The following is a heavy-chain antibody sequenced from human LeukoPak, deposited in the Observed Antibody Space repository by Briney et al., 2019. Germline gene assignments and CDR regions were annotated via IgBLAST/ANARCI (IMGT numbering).Heavy chain of an antibody. CDR3: ASPRGYSGYDTFDY. J-gene: IGHJ4*02. CDR2: ISSSSSYI. V-gene: IGHV3-21*01. CDR1: GFTFSSYS. Sequence: GGSLRLSCAASGFTFSSYSMNWVRQAPGKGLEWVSSISSSSSYIYYADSVKGRFTISRDNAKNSLYLQMNSLRAEDTAVYYCASPRGYSGYDTFDYWGQGTLVTVSS. D-gene: IGHD5-12*01.